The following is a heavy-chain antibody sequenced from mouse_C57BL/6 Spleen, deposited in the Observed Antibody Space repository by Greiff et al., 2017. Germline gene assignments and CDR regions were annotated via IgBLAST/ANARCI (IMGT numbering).Heavy chain of an antibody. CDR1: GYTFTSYW. Sequence: QVQLQQPGAELVMPGASVKLSCKASGYTFTSYWMHWVKQRPGQGLEWIGEIDPSDSYTNYNQKFKGKSTLTVDKSSSNAYMQLISLTSEDSAVYYCSRYGTSGSSYFDYWGQGTTLTVSS. V-gene: IGHV1-69*01. D-gene: IGHD1-1*01. J-gene: IGHJ2*01. CDR2: IDPSDSYT. CDR3: SRYGTSGSSYFDY.